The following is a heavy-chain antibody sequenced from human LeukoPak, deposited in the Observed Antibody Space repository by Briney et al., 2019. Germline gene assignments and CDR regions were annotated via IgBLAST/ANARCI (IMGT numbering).Heavy chain of an antibody. V-gene: IGHV3-30-3*01. Sequence: GGSLRLSCAASGFTFSSYAMHWVRQAPGKGLEWVAVISYDGSNKYYADSVKGRFTISRDNSKNTLYLQMNSLRAEDTAVYYCARGYCSGGSCYYDYWGQGTLVTVSS. CDR3: ARGYCSGGSCYYDY. CDR1: GFTFSSYA. J-gene: IGHJ4*02. CDR2: ISYDGSNK. D-gene: IGHD2-15*01.